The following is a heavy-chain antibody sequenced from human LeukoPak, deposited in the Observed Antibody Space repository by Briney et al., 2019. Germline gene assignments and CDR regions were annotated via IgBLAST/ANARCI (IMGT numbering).Heavy chain of an antibody. Sequence: GGSLRLSCAASGFTFSSYAMSWVRQAPGKGLEWVSAISGSGGSTYYADSVKGRFTISRDNSKNTLYLQMNSLRAEDTAVYYCAKDPFVPLGVVVVAATHWFDPWGQGTLVTVSS. CDR2: ISGSGGST. CDR1: GFTFSSYA. J-gene: IGHJ5*02. V-gene: IGHV3-23*01. CDR3: AKDPFVPLGVVVVAATHWFDP. D-gene: IGHD2-15*01.